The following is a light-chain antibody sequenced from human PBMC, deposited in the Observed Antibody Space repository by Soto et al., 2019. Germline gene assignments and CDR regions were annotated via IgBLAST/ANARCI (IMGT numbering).Light chain of an antibody. V-gene: IGKV1-39*01. J-gene: IGKJ4*01. CDR3: QQSYSTLT. CDR1: QSISSY. CDR2: AAS. Sequence: DIQMTQSPSSLSASVGDRVTITCRASQSISSYLNWYQQKPGKAPKLLIYAASSLQSGVPSRFSGSGSGKDFTSTISSLPPEDFANYYCQQSYSTLTFGGGTEVEIK.